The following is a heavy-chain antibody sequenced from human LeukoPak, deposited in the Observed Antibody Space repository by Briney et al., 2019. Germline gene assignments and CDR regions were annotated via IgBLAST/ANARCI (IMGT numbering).Heavy chain of an antibody. J-gene: IGHJ2*01. D-gene: IGHD3-9*01. Sequence: PSETLSLTCTVTGGSISSYYWGWIRQPPGKGLEWIGSIYYSGSTYYNPSLKSRVTISVDTSKNQFSLKLSSVTAADTAVYYCARRPTSAHYDILTGYYLYWYFDLWGRGTLVTVSS. CDR2: IYYSGST. CDR3: ARRPTSAHYDILTGYYLYWYFDL. CDR1: GGSISSYY. V-gene: IGHV4-39*01.